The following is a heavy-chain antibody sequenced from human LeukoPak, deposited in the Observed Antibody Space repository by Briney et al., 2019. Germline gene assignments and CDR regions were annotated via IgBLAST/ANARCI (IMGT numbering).Heavy chain of an antibody. V-gene: IGHV1-18*01. J-gene: IGHJ4*02. CDR1: GYTFTSFG. CDR3: ARDLGVDTTMIFFDY. D-gene: IGHD5-18*01. CDR2: ISAYNGNT. Sequence: ASVKVSCKASGYTFTSFGISWVRQPPGQGPEWMGWISAYNGNTNYVQKFQGRVTMTTDTSTNTAYMELRSLRSDDTAVYYCARDLGVDTTMIFFDYWGQGTLVTVSS.